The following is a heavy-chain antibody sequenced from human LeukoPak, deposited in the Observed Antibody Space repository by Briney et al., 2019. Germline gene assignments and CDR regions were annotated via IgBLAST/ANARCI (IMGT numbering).Heavy chain of an antibody. CDR1: GFTFDDYA. CDR2: ISWNSGSI. D-gene: IGHD3-22*01. V-gene: IGHV3-9*01. Sequence: AGGSLRLSCAASGFTFDDYAMHWVRQAPGKGLEWVSGISWNSGSIGYADSVKGRFTISRDNAKNSLYPQMNSLRAEDTALYYCAKDRYDSSGYYFDYWGQGTLVTVSS. J-gene: IGHJ4*02. CDR3: AKDRYDSSGYYFDY.